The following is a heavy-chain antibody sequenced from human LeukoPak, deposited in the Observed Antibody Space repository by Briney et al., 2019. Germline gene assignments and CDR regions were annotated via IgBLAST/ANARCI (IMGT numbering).Heavy chain of an antibody. Sequence: SQTLSLTCTVSGGSLSSGDYYWSWIRQPPGKGLEWIGYIYYSGSTYYNPSLKSRVTISVDTSKNQFSLKLSSVTAADTAVYYCAAGYCSSTSCYTGYYYYGMDVWGQGTTVTVSS. CDR1: GGSLSSGDYY. CDR3: AAGYCSSTSCYTGYYYYGMDV. D-gene: IGHD2-2*02. J-gene: IGHJ6*02. CDR2: IYYSGST. V-gene: IGHV4-30-4*01.